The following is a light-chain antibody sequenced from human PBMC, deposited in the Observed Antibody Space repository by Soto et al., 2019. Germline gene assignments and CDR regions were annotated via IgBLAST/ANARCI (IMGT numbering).Light chain of an antibody. V-gene: IGLV2-11*01. Sequence: QSALTQPRSVSGSPGESVTISCSGTSSDVGSYNYVSWYQQYPGKAPKVMIYDVSERPSEVPVRFSGSKSVNTASLTISGLQAEDEAEYFCCSYSGSDSLPFGGGTKLTVL. CDR2: DVS. CDR1: SSDVGSYNY. CDR3: CSYSGSDSLP. J-gene: IGLJ2*01.